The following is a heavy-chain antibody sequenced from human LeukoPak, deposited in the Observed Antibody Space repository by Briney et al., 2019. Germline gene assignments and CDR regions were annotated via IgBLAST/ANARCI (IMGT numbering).Heavy chain of an antibody. V-gene: IGHV1-3*04. CDR1: GYTFSTYA. J-gene: IGHJ3*02. D-gene: IGHD2-2*01. CDR2: INTGNGNT. CDR3: ASGDLGYCSSASCPTRGNAFDI. Sequence: ASVKVSCKAPGYTFSTYAVHWVREAPGQRLEWMGWINTGNGNTKYSQKFQGRVTITRDTSASTVYMELSSLRSEDTAVYYCASGDLGYCSSASCPTRGNAFDIWDQGTLVTVSS.